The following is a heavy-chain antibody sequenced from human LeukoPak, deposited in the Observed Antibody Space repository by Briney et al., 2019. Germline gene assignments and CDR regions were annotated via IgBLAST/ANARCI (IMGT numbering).Heavy chain of an antibody. Sequence: ASVKVSCKASGYTFTSYGISWVRQAPGQGLEWMGWISAYNGNTNYAQKLQGRVTMTTDTSTSTAYMELRSLRSDDTAVYYCARETSSSSWTYFDYWGQGTLVTVSP. CDR3: ARETSSSSWTYFDY. D-gene: IGHD6-13*01. CDR2: ISAYNGNT. CDR1: GYTFTSYG. J-gene: IGHJ4*02. V-gene: IGHV1-18*01.